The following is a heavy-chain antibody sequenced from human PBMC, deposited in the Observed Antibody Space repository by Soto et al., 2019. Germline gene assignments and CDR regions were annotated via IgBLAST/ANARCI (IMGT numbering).Heavy chain of an antibody. V-gene: IGHV1-2*04. CDR3: ARGGATSFGVVHYYYYGMDV. D-gene: IGHD3-3*01. CDR2: INPNSGVT. J-gene: IGHJ6*02. CDR1: GYTFTGYY. Sequence: QVQLVQSGSEVKKPGASVKVSCKASGYTFTGYYMHWVRQAPGQGLEWMGWINPNSGVTNYAQKFQDWFTMNSDTSISTDYMDMSRLRSDDPAVYYCARGGATSFGVVHYYYYGMDVWGQGTTVTVSS.